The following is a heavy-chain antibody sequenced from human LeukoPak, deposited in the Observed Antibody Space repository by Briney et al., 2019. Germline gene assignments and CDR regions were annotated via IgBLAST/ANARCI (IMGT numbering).Heavy chain of an antibody. CDR2: IVVGSGNT. J-gene: IGHJ4*02. Sequence: SVKVSCKASGFTFTSSAVQWVRQARGQRLEWIGWIVVGSGNTNYTQKFQERVTITRDMSTSTAYMELSSLRSEDTAVYYCAAAHHYDILTPLGYWGQGTLVTVSS. D-gene: IGHD3-9*01. CDR1: GFTFTSSA. CDR3: AAAHHYDILTPLGY. V-gene: IGHV1-58*01.